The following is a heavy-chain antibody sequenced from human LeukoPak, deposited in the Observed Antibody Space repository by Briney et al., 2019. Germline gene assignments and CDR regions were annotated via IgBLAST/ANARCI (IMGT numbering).Heavy chain of an antibody. Sequence: GESLKISCKDSGYSFSNHWIGWVRQMPGKNLEWMGIIYVGDSDTRYSPSFQGQVTISADKSISTAYLQWSSLKASDTAMYYCARAGYCDSTTCWLDLWGQGTLVTVPS. CDR1: GYSFSNHW. CDR3: ARAGYCDSTTCWLDL. CDR2: IYVGDSDT. D-gene: IGHD2-2*01. V-gene: IGHV5-51*01. J-gene: IGHJ4*02.